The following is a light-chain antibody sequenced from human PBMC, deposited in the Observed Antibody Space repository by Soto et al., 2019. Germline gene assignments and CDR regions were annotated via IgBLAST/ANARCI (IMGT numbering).Light chain of an antibody. CDR2: DVI. J-gene: IGLJ2*01. Sequence: QSVLTQPASVSGSPGQSITISCTGTSSDVGAYNYVSWYQQHPGKAPKLMIYDVINRPSGVSNRFSGSKSGNTASLTISGLQAEDEADYYCNSYTSTTTLVIFGGGTKLTVL. V-gene: IGLV2-14*03. CDR3: NSYTSTTTLVI. CDR1: SSDVGAYNY.